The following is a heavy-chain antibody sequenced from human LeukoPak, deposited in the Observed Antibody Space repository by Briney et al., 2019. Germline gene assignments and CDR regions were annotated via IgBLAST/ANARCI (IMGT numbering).Heavy chain of an antibody. D-gene: IGHD2-2*01. CDR3: ARPKGSASSYQIAVVPAALDY. V-gene: IGHV3-48*04. Sequence: PGGSLRLSCAASGFTFSSYNMNWVRQAPGKGLEWVSYISSSGSTIYYADSVKGRFTISRDNAKNSLYLQMNSLRAEDTAVYYCARPKGSASSYQIAVVPAALDYWGQGTLVTVSS. CDR2: ISSSGSTI. J-gene: IGHJ4*02. CDR1: GFTFSSYN.